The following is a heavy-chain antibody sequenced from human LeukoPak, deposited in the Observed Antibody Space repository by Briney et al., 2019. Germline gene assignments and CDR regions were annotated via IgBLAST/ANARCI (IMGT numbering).Heavy chain of an antibody. D-gene: IGHD2-15*01. J-gene: IGHJ4*02. Sequence: ASVKVSCKASGYTFTGYYMHWVRQAPGQGLEWMGWINPNSGGTNYAQKFQGRVTMTRDTSISTAYMELSRLRSDDTAVYYCARDLGSRGETFDYWGQGTLVTVSS. CDR2: INPNSGGT. V-gene: IGHV1-2*02. CDR3: ARDLGSRGETFDY. CDR1: GYTFTGYY.